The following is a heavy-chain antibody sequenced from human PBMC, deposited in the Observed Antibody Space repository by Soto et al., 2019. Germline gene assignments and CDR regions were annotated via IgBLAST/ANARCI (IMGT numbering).Heavy chain of an antibody. CDR3: ARERPYSQGRYGMDI. V-gene: IGHV1-69*06. CDR2: IIPMFATA. Sequence: QVQLVQSGAEVRKPGFSVKVSCKPSGGTFSVNGVSWVRQAPGQGLEWMGGIIPMFATANYAQKFQGRVTITADKSTGTVYMELSSLRSEDTAVYYCARERPYSQGRYGMDIWGQGTTVTVS. CDR1: GGTFSVNG. D-gene: IGHD2-15*01. J-gene: IGHJ6*02.